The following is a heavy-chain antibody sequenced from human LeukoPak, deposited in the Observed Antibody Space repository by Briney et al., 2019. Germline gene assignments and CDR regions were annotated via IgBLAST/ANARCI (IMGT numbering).Heavy chain of an antibody. J-gene: IGHJ3*02. Sequence: GESLKISCKGSGYSFTSYWIGWVRQMPGKGLEWVGIIYPGDSDTRYSPSFQGQVTISADKSISTAYLQWSSLKASDTAMYYCARRAGSQNYSGTPAGAFDIWGQGTMVTVSS. CDR3: ARRAGSQNYSGTPAGAFDI. CDR2: IYPGDSDT. CDR1: GYSFTSYW. V-gene: IGHV5-51*01. D-gene: IGHD4-23*01.